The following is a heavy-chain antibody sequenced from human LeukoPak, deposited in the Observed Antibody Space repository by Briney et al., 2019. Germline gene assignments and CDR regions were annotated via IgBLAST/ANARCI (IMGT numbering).Heavy chain of an antibody. Sequence: ASVKVSCMASGYTFTSYGLSWVRQAPGQGLEWMGWISAYNGNTNYAQKLQGRVTMTTDTSTSTAYMELRSLRSDDTAVYYCARGRYSYGYGDYWGQGTLVTVSS. D-gene: IGHD5-18*01. V-gene: IGHV1-18*01. J-gene: IGHJ4*02. CDR2: ISAYNGNT. CDR1: GYTFTSYG. CDR3: ARGRYSYGYGDY.